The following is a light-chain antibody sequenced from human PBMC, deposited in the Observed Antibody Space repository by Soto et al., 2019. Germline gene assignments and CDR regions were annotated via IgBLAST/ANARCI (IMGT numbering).Light chain of an antibody. Sequence: QSVSTQPPSVSAAPGQKVTISCSGSASNIGNNYVSWYQQLPETAPKLLIYENYERPSGIPDRFSGSKSGTSATLGITGLQTGDEADYYCGAWDNSLTGGVFGGGTKVTVL. CDR3: GAWDNSLTGGV. V-gene: IGLV1-51*02. J-gene: IGLJ2*01. CDR2: ENY. CDR1: ASNIGNNY.